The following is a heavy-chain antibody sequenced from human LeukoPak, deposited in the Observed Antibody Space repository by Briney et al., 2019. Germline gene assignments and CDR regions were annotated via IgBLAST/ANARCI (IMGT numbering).Heavy chain of an antibody. CDR2: ISGSGGST. CDR3: AKDHDYGDH. Sequence: PGGSLRLSCAASRFSFSTYPMGWVRQAPGKGLEWVSAISGSGGSTYYADSVKGWFTISRDNSKNTLYLQMNSLRAEDTAVYYCAKDHDYGDHWGQGTLVTVSS. CDR1: RFSFSTYP. J-gene: IGHJ4*02. V-gene: IGHV3-23*01.